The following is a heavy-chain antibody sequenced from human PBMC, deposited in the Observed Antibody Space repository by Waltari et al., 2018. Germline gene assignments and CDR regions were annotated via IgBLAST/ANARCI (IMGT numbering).Heavy chain of an antibody. Sequence: QVQLVQSGAEVKKPGSSVKVSCKASGGTFSSYAISWVRQAPGQGLEWMGGIIPIFGTANYAQKFQGRVTITADESTSTAYMELSSLRSEDTAVYYCARDHCSGGSCYSVGGFDPWGQGTLVTVSS. J-gene: IGHJ5*02. D-gene: IGHD2-15*01. CDR2: IIPIFGTA. CDR1: GGTFSSYA. V-gene: IGHV1-69*01. CDR3: ARDHCSGGSCYSVGGFDP.